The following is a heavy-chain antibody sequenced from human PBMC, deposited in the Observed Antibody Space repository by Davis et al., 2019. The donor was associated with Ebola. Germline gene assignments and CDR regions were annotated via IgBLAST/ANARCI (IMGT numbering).Heavy chain of an antibody. Sequence: PGGSLRLSCAASGFTFSSYSMNWVRQAPGKGLEWVSSISSSSSYIYYADSVKGRFTISRDNAKNSLYLQMNSLRAEDTAVYYCARVDATDNLVDYWGQGTLVTVSS. CDR1: GFTFSSYS. D-gene: IGHD4-11*01. CDR2: ISSSSSYI. J-gene: IGHJ4*02. CDR3: ARVDATDNLVDY. V-gene: IGHV3-21*01.